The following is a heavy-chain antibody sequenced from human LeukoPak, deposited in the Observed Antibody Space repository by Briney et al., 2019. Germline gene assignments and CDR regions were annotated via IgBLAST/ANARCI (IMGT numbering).Heavy chain of an antibody. V-gene: IGHV1-2*02. CDR1: GYTFTGYY. J-gene: IGHJ4*02. CDR3: ARVRGADLYYFDY. CDR2: INPNSGGT. D-gene: IGHD3-10*01. Sequence: ASVKVSCKASGYTFTGYYMHWVRQAPGQGLEWMGWINPNSGGTNYAQKFQGRVTMTRDTFISTAYMELSRLRSDDTAVYYCARVRGADLYYFDYWGQGTLVTVSS.